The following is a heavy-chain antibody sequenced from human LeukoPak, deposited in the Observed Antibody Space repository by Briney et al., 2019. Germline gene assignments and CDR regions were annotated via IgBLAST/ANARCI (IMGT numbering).Heavy chain of an antibody. Sequence: SETLSLTCTVSGGSISSYYWSWLRQPAGKGLEWIGRIYTSGSTNHNASLKSRVSMSVDTSKNQFSLKLSSVTAADTAVFYCARENSGSYREFDYWGLGTLVTVSS. CDR1: GGSISSYY. V-gene: IGHV4-4*07. CDR2: IYTSGST. CDR3: ARENSGSYREFDY. D-gene: IGHD1-26*01. J-gene: IGHJ4*02.